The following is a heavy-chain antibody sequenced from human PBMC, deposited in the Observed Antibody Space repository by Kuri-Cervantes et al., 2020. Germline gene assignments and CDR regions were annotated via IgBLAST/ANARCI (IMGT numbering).Heavy chain of an antibody. D-gene: IGHD2-2*01. CDR1: GFTFSSYS. V-gene: IGHV3-21*04. CDR2: ISSSSSDR. CDR3: ARFVILAASGSLWFDP. J-gene: IGHJ5*02. Sequence: LALTCAASGFTFSSYSMNWVRQAPGKGVEWVSSISSSSSDRYYADSVKGRFTISRDNAKNSLYLQMNSLRAEDTAVYYCARFVILAASGSLWFDPWGQGTLVTVSS.